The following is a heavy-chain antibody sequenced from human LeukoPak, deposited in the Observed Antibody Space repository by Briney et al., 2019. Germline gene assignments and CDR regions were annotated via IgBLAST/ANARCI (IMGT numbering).Heavy chain of an antibody. J-gene: IGHJ4*02. CDR2: ISLSGTT. CDR3: PRVGYSSGWYVDS. V-gene: IGHV4-4*07. Sequence: SETLSLPCTVSGGSISNYYWSWIRQSAGKGLERIGHISLSGTTNFNPSLKSRVTMAVDTSKNQFSLKLSSVTAADTAAYDCPRVGYSSGWYVDSWGQGPLVTASS. CDR1: GGSISNYY. D-gene: IGHD6-19*01.